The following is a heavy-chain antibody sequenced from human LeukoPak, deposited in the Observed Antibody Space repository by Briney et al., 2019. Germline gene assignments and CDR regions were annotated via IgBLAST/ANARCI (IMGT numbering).Heavy chain of an antibody. J-gene: IGHJ4*02. D-gene: IGHD3-3*01. Sequence: SETLSPTCTVSGGSISSGSYYWSWIRQPAGKGLEWIGRIYSSGSTNYNPSLKSRVTISVDTSKNQFSLKLSSVTAADTAVYYCARITIFGAYYFDYWGQGTLVTVSS. CDR2: IYSSGST. CDR1: GGSISSGSYY. V-gene: IGHV4-61*02. CDR3: ARITIFGAYYFDY.